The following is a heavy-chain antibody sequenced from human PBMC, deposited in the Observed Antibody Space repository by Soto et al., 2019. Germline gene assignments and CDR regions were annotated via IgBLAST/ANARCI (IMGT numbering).Heavy chain of an antibody. D-gene: IGHD3-22*01. V-gene: IGHV1-2*02. CDR2: INPNSGGT. CDR3: ARAFPDYYDSSGPDAFDI. J-gene: IGHJ3*02. Sequence: GASVKVSCKASGYTFTGYYMHWVLQAPGQGLEWMGWINPNSGGTNYAQKFQGRVTMTRDTSISTAYMELSRLRSDDTAVYYCARAFPDYYDSSGPDAFDIWGQGTMVTVS. CDR1: GYTFTGYY.